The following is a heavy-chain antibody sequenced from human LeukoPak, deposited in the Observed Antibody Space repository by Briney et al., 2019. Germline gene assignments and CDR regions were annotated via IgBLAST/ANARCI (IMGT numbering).Heavy chain of an antibody. CDR3: ARADYYDSSGPTGN. CDR2: INPNSGGT. CDR1: GYTFTGYY. J-gene: IGHJ4*02. D-gene: IGHD3-22*01. Sequence: ASVKVSCKASGYTFTGYYMHWVRQAPGQGLEWMGWINPNSGGTNYAQKFQGRVTMTRDTSFSTAYMELSRLRSDDTAVYYCARADYYDSSGPTGNWGQGTLVTVSS. V-gene: IGHV1-2*02.